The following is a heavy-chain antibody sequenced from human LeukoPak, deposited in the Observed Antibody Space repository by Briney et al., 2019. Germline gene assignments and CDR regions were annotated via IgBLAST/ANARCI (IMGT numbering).Heavy chain of an antibody. CDR2: ISAYNGNT. CDR3: ARDDITVAANDAFDI. CDR1: GYTFTSYG. Sequence: ASVKVSCKASGYTFTSYGISWVRQAPGQGLEWMGWISAYNGNTNYAQKLQGRVTMTTDTSTSTAYMELRSLRSDDTAVYYCARDDITVAANDAFDIWGQGTMVTVSS. V-gene: IGHV1-18*01. J-gene: IGHJ3*02. D-gene: IGHD6-19*01.